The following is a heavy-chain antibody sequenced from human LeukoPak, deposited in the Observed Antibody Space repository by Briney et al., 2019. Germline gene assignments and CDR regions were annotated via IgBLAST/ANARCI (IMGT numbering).Heavy chain of an antibody. J-gene: IGHJ4*02. CDR1: GYSFTTYW. CDR3: ARTMGTSTSSTLDY. Sequence: GESLKISCKGSGYSFTTYWIAWARQMPGKGLEWMGIIYPGDSDTRYSPSFQGQVTISADKPITTAYLQWSSLKASDTAIYYCARTMGTSTSSTLDYWGQGTLVTVSS. V-gene: IGHV5-51*04. D-gene: IGHD2-2*01. CDR2: IYPGDSDT.